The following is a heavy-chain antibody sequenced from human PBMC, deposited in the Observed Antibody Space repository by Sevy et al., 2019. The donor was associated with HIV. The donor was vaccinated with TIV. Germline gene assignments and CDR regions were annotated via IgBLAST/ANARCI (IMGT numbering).Heavy chain of an antibody. D-gene: IGHD7-27*01. CDR1: GGSVNNHY. Sequence: SETLSLKCSVSGGSVNNHYWTWIRQSPGKGLEWLGYAHYSGRPEYNPSFKSRLTISLDMPKNQLSLQLDYVTAADTAIYYCATFVTNFDPRFDPWGQGTLVTVSS. CDR3: ATFVTNFDPRFDP. V-gene: IGHV4-59*02. CDR2: AHYSGRP. J-gene: IGHJ5*02.